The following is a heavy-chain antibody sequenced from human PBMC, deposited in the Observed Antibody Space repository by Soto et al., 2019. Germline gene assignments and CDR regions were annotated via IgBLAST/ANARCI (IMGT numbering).Heavy chain of an antibody. CDR1: GYTFTSYD. D-gene: IGHD5-18*01. J-gene: IGHJ6*03. CDR3: ASALKDTAMGKYYYYYYMDV. CDR2: MNPNSGNT. Sequence: ASVKVSCKASGYTFTSYDINWVRQATGQGLEWMGWMNPNSGNTGYAQKFQGRVTMTRNTSISTAYMELSSLRSEDTAVYYCASALKDTAMGKYYYYYYMDVWGKGTTVTVSS. V-gene: IGHV1-8*01.